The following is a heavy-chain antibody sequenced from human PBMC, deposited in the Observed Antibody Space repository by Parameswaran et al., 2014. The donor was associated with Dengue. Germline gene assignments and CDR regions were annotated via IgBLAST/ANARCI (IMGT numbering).Heavy chain of an antibody. CDR3: ARAPLGYCSSTSCSDAFDI. J-gene: IGHJ3*02. D-gene: IGHD2-2*01. Sequence: WIRQPPGKGLEWVSSISSSSSYIYYADSVKGRFTISRDNAKNSLYLQMNSLRAEDTAVYYCARAPLGYCSSTSCSDAFDIWGQGTMVTVSS. V-gene: IGHV3-21*01. CDR2: ISSSSSYI.